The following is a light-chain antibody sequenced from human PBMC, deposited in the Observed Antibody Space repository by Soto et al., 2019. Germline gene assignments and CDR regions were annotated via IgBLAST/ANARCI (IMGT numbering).Light chain of an antibody. V-gene: IGKV3-15*01. Sequence: EIVMTQSPASLSVSPGETATLSCRASQSVSSSLAWYQQKPGQAPRLVIYGASTRATGIPARFSGRGSVTEFILTISSLQSEDCAVYYCQQYVNWPPYTFGQGTKLEIK. J-gene: IGKJ2*01. CDR2: GAS. CDR1: QSVSSS. CDR3: QQYVNWPPYT.